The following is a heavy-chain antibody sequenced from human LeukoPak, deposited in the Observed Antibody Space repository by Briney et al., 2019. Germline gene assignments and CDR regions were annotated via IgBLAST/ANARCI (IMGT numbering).Heavy chain of an antibody. V-gene: IGHV4-61*01. CDR2: IYYSGST. CDR3: ARGGSDGGATQFFDY. CDR1: GGSVSSGSYY. J-gene: IGHJ4*02. D-gene: IGHD3-16*01. Sequence: SETLSLTCTVSGGSVSSGSYYWSWIRQPPGKGLEWIGYIYYSGSTNYNPSLKSRVTISVDTSKNQFSLKLSSVTAADTAVYFCARGGSDGGATQFFDYWGQGILITVSA.